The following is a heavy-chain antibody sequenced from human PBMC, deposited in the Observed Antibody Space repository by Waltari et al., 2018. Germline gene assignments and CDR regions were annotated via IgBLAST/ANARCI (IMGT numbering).Heavy chain of an antibody. Sequence: QVQLVQSGDEVKKPGASVKVYCKASGYTFTGYYMHWVRQAPGQGLEWMGRINPNSGGTNYAQKFQGRVTISVDTSKNQFSLKLSSVTAADTAVYYCARMGELLPFDYWGQGTLVTVSS. CDR3: ARMGELLPFDY. CDR2: INPNSGGT. J-gene: IGHJ4*02. CDR1: GYTFTGYY. V-gene: IGHV1-2*06. D-gene: IGHD1-26*01.